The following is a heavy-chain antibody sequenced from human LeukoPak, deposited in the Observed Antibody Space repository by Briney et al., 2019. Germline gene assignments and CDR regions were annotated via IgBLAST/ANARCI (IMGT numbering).Heavy chain of an antibody. V-gene: IGHV3-48*01. CDR1: GFTFSSYS. Sequence: GGSLRLSCAASGFTFSSYSMNWVRQAPGKGLEWVSYISSSSSTIYYADSVKGRFTISRDNAKNPLYLQMNSLRAEDTAVYYCARSLDYYGSGSYYNGPDYWGQGTLVTVSS. CDR2: ISSSSSTI. CDR3: ARSLDYYGSGSYYNGPDY. D-gene: IGHD3-10*01. J-gene: IGHJ4*02.